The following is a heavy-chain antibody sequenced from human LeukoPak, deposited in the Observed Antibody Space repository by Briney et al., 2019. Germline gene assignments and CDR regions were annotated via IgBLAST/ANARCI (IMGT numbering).Heavy chain of an antibody. Sequence: GGSLRLSCAATGFTFNSYAMSWVRQAPGKGLEWVSAISGSGGSTYYADSVKGRFTISRDNSKNTLYLQINSQRAEDTAVYYCARDYERGCFDYWGQGTLVTVSS. D-gene: IGHD3-16*01. V-gene: IGHV3-23*01. CDR3: ARDYERGCFDY. CDR1: GFTFNSYA. CDR2: ISGSGGST. J-gene: IGHJ4*02.